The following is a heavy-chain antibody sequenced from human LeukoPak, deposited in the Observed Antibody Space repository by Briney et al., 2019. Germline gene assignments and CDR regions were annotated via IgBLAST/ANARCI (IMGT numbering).Heavy chain of an antibody. CDR3: ARDETYYDFWSGYSYYGMDV. CDR2: IKQDGSEK. D-gene: IGHD3-3*01. J-gene: IGHJ6*02. V-gene: IGHV3-7*01. CDR1: GFTFSSYA. Sequence: TGGSLRLSCAASGFTFSSYAMSWVRQAPGKGLEWVANIKQDGSEKYYVDSVKGRFTISRDNAKNSLYLQMNSLRAEDTAVYYCARDETYYDFWSGYSYYGMDVWGQGTTVTVSS.